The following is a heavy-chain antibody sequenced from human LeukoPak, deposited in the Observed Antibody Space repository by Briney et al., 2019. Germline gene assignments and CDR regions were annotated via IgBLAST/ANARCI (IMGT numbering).Heavy chain of an antibody. J-gene: IGHJ6*03. D-gene: IGHD4-23*01. Sequence: SVKVSCKASGGTFSSYAISWVRQAPGQGLEWMGMIIPVSGSSDYAQKFQGKVTITTDESTSTAYMELSSLRSEDTAVYYCASGGNHYYYYYMDVWGKGTTVTVSS. CDR3: ASGGNHYYYYYMDV. V-gene: IGHV1-69*05. CDR1: GGTFSSYA. CDR2: IIPVSGSS.